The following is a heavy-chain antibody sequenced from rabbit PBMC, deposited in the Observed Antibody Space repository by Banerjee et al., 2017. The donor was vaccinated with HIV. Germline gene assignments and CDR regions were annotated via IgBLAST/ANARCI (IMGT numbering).Heavy chain of an antibody. V-gene: IGHV1S47*01. CDR3: ARDRGSGAWGDL. J-gene: IGHJ4*01. CDR2: IYAGKGST. CDR1: GFDFSSYG. Sequence: QEQLVESGGGLVQPGGSLKLSCVASGFDFSSYGVGWVRQAPGKGLEWIGIIYAGKGSTYYASWVNGRFTISSDIAQNTMDLQMNSLTAADTATYFCARDRGSGAWGDLWGQGTLVTV. D-gene: IGHD4-1*01.